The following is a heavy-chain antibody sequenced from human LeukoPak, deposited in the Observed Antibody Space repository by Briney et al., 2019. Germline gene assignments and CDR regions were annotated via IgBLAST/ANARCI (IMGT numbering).Heavy chain of an antibody. CDR2: IKQDGSEK. CDR3: ARAASFSYGMDV. Sequence: GGSLRLSCAASRFTLSSYWMNWVRQAPGKGLEWVANIKQDGSEKYYVDSVKGRFTISRDNAKNSLYLQMNSLRAEDTAVYYCARAASFSYGMDVWGQGTTVTVSS. V-gene: IGHV3-7*01. D-gene: IGHD6-6*01. J-gene: IGHJ6*02. CDR1: RFTLSSYW.